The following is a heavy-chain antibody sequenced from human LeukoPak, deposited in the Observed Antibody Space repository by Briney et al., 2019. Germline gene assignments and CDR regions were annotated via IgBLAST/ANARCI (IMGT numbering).Heavy chain of an antibody. CDR2: ISYDGSNK. D-gene: IGHD2-2*01. CDR3: AKETLYCSSTSCYSYFDY. J-gene: IGHJ4*02. CDR1: GFTFSSYR. Sequence: GGSLRLSCAASGFTFSSYRMHWVRQAPGKGLEWVAVISYDGSNKYYADSVKGRFTISRDNSKNTLYLQMNSLRAEDTAVYYCAKETLYCSSTSCYSYFDYWGQGTLVTVSS. V-gene: IGHV3-30*18.